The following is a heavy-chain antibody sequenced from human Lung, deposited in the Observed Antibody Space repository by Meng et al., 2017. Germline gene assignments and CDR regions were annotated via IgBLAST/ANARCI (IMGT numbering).Heavy chain of an antibody. CDR2: INHSGST. V-gene: IGHV4-34*04. CDR1: GGSVRVSC. D-gene: IGHD5-24*01. CDR3: ARGPSTIAHDFDY. Sequence: HLSGAGRLLPLAPISLSTLSLGGSVRVSCWSWILQPPGKGMEWIGEINHSGSTNNNPSLASRDTISVDTSQTNLSLKLSFVTAADAAVYYCARGPSTIAHDFDYWGQGTLVTVSS. J-gene: IGHJ4*02.